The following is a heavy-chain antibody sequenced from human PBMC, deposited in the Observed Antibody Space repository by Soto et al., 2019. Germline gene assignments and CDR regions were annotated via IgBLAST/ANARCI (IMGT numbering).Heavy chain of an antibody. Sequence: GGSLRLSCAASVFTFSSYGMHWVRQAPGKGLEWVAVISYDGSNKYYADSVKGRFTISRDNSKNTLYLQMNSLRAEDTAVYYCAKMPDDSSGYFDYWGQGTLVTVSS. V-gene: IGHV3-30*18. J-gene: IGHJ4*02. CDR3: AKMPDDSSGYFDY. CDR1: VFTFSSYG. D-gene: IGHD3-22*01. CDR2: ISYDGSNK.